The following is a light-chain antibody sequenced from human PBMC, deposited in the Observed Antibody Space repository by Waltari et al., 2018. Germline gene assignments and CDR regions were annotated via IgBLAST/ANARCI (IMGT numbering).Light chain of an antibody. V-gene: IGKV3-20*01. CDR1: QSVGQY. Sequence: EVVLTQSPGTLSLSPGERATLSCRASQSVGQYIVWYQQRPGQAPRLLIYAASTRATGIPDRFSGSGSGTDFSLTISRLEPEDFAVYYCQNHERLPATFGQGTKVEI. CDR3: QNHERLPAT. CDR2: AAS. J-gene: IGKJ1*01.